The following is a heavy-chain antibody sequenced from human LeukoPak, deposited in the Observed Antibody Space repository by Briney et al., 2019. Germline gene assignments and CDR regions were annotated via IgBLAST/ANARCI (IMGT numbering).Heavy chain of an antibody. CDR1: GFTFDDYA. CDR2: ISWNSGSI. CDR3: AKDRGDLFYYFDY. D-gene: IGHD7-27*01. J-gene: IGHJ4*02. Sequence: GGSLRLSCAASGFTFDDYAMHWVRQAPGKGLEWVSGISWNSGSIGYADSVKGRFTISRDNAKNPLYLQMNSLRAEDMALYYCAKDRGDLFYYFDYWGQGTLVTVSS. V-gene: IGHV3-9*03.